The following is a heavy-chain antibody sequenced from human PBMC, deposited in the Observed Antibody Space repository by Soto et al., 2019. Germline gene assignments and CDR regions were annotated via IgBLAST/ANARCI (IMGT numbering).Heavy chain of an antibody. V-gene: IGHV1-69*06. CDR1: GGTFSSYA. J-gene: IGHJ6*02. CDR3: ARGEVAGNDLFYYGMDV. Sequence: AVKVSCKASGGTFSSYAISWVRQAPGQGLEWMGGIIPIFGTANYAQKFQGRVTITADKSTSTAYMELSSLRSEDTAVYYCARGEVAGNDLFYYGMDVWGQGTTVTVSS. D-gene: IGHD6-19*01. CDR2: IIPIFGTA.